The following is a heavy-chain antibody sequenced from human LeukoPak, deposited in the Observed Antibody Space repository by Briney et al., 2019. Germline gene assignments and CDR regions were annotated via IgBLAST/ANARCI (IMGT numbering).Heavy chain of an antibody. J-gene: IGHJ4*02. CDR2: IKQDGSEK. CDR1: GFTFSSYW. D-gene: IGHD3-22*01. V-gene: IGHV3-7*01. Sequence: GGSLRLSCAASGFTFSSYWMSWVRQAPGKGLEWVANIKQDGSEKYYVDSVKGRFTISRDNAKNSQYLQMNSLRVEDTAVYYCGRDYYDSSGPDYWGQGTLVTVSS. CDR3: GRDYYDSSGPDY.